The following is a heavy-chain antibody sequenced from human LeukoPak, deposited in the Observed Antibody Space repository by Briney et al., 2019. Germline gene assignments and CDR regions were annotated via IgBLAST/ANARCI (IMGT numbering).Heavy chain of an antibody. CDR1: GGSFSGYF. D-gene: IGHD3-22*01. CDR3: ARDSPGRYYYDSSGYYYY. CDR2: INHSGST. J-gene: IGHJ4*02. V-gene: IGHV4-34*01. Sequence: SETLSLTCAAYGGSFSGYFWTWIRQPPGKGLEWIGEINHSGSTNYNPSLKSRVTISVDTSKNQFSLKLSSVTAADTAVYYCARDSPGRYYYDSSGYYYYWGQGTLVTVSS.